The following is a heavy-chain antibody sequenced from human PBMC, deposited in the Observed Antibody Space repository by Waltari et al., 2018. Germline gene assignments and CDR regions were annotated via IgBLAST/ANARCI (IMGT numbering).Heavy chain of an antibody. CDR3: ARDTALRPASGPDAYDV. CDR2: IHRSGAA. V-gene: IGHV4-4*08. Sequence: QVQLQESGPGLLKPSETLYLTCSVSDGAIGTFYWTWIRQPPGQGLEWIVDIHRSGAAQYSPSLKSRVTISIYASMSHFSLRLTSVTAADPATYFCARDTALRPASGPDAYDVWGQGTLVTVS. J-gene: IGHJ3*01. D-gene: IGHD6-13*01. CDR1: DGAIGTFY.